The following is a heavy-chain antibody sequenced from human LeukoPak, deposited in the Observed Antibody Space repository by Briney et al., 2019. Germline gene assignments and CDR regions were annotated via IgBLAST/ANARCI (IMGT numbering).Heavy chain of an antibody. J-gene: IGHJ4*02. D-gene: IGHD3-16*01. V-gene: IGHV3-21*06. CDR1: GFTFSIYK. CDR3: ARDLTGGEYFDS. Sequence: GGSLRLSCEASGFTFSIYKMTWVRQAPGKGLEWVASISPSSSYIYYGDSVKGRVTVSRDNAKSPLFLQMSSLRADDTAVYYCARDLTGGEYFDSWGQGALVSVSS. CDR2: ISPSSSYI.